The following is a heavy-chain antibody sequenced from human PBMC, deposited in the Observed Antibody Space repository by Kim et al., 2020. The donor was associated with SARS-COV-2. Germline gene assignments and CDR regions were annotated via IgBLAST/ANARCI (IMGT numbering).Heavy chain of an antibody. CDR3: ARELVVVVAATHHDAFDI. CDR1: GFTFSSYW. V-gene: IGHV3-7*03. CDR2: IKQDGSEK. Sequence: GGSLRLSCAASGFTFSSYWMSWVRQAPGKGLEWVANIKQDGSEKYYVDSVKGRFTISRDNAKNSLYLQMNSLRAEDTAVYYCARELVVVVAATHHDAFDIWGQGTMVTVSS. D-gene: IGHD2-15*01. J-gene: IGHJ3*02.